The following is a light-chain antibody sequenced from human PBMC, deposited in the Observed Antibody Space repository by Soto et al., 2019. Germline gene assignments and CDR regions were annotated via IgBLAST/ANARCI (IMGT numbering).Light chain of an antibody. J-gene: IGLJ3*02. Sequence: QSVLTQPASVSGCPGQSITISCTGTSSDVGGYNYVSWYQQHPGKAPKFMIYEVSNRPSGVSNRFSGSKSGNTASLTISGLQAEDEADYYCSSYTSSSTHWVFGGGTKLTVL. CDR3: SSYTSSSTHWV. CDR1: SSDVGGYNY. V-gene: IGLV2-14*01. CDR2: EVS.